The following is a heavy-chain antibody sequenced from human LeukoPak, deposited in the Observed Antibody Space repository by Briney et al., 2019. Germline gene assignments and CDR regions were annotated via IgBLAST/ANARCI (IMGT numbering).Heavy chain of an antibody. V-gene: IGHV4-59*08. CDR1: GGSISSYQ. J-gene: IGHJ5*02. CDR2: MYYSGST. D-gene: IGHD3-10*01. Sequence: PSETLSLTCTVSGGSISSYQWSWIRQPPGKGLEWIGYMYYSGSTKYNPSLKSRVTIPGDTSKNQFSLKLISVTAADAAVYYCAGHDYYGSGSYRWGQGTLVTVSS. CDR3: AGHDYYGSGSYR.